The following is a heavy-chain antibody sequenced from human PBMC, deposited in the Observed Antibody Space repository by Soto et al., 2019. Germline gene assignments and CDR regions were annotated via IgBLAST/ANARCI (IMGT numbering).Heavy chain of an antibody. CDR2: IYWNDDK. Sequence: AGPTVGNPTRTLTLTCTFSGFSLSTRAVGVGWIRQPPGKALEWLALIYWNDDKRYSPSLKNRLTITKDTSKNHVVLTMTNMDPVDTATYYCAHRHELGSFDIWGQGTKVTVSS. J-gene: IGHJ3*02. D-gene: IGHD1-26*01. CDR3: AHRHELGSFDI. V-gene: IGHV2-5*01. CDR1: GFSLSTRAVG.